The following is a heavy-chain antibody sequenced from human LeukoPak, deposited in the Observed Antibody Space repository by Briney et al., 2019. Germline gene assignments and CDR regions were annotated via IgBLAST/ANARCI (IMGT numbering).Heavy chain of an antibody. J-gene: IGHJ5*02. D-gene: IGHD3-3*01. CDR1: GFTFSSYG. Sequence: PGGSLRLSCAASGFTFSSYGMHWVRQAPGKGLEWVAVISYDGSNKYYADSVKGRFTISRDNSKNTLYLQMNSLRAEDTAVYYCAKDILRFLEWYDGEGFDPWGQGTLVTVSS. V-gene: IGHV3-30*18. CDR3: AKDILRFLEWYDGEGFDP. CDR2: ISYDGSNK.